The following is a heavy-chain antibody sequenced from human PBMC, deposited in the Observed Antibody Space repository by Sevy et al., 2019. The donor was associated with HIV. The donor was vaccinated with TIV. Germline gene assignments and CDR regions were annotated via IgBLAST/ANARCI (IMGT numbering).Heavy chain of an antibody. CDR3: AREGLREWLFLGDYYYFDY. CDR1: GFTFSDHY. Sequence: GGSLRLSCAASGFTFSDHYMGWVRQAPGKGLEWVGRTRNKANSYTTEYAASVKGSFTISRADSKNSLYQQMNSLKTEDTAVYYCAREGLREWLFLGDYYYFDYWGQGTLVTVSS. V-gene: IGHV3-72*01. J-gene: IGHJ4*02. D-gene: IGHD3-3*01. CDR2: TRNKANSYTT.